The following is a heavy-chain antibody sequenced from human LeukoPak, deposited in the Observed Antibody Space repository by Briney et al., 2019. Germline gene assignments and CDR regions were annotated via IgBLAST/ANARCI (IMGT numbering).Heavy chain of an antibody. D-gene: IGHD1-26*01. V-gene: IGHV3-74*01. CDR1: GFTFSSYW. CDR3: ARGPAASSGSYYVGDY. CDR2: INSGASST. J-gene: IGHJ4*02. Sequence: PGGSLRLSCAASGFTFSSYWMHWVRQAPGKGLVWVSRINSGASSTSYADSVKGRFTISRDNAKNTLYLQMNSLTAEDTAVYYCARGPAASSGSYYVGDYWGQGSLVTVSS.